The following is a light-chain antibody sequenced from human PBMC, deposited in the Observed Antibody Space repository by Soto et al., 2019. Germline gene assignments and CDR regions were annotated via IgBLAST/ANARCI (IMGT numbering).Light chain of an antibody. CDR1: DIETKS. J-gene: IGLJ2*01. V-gene: IGLV3-21*01. CDR2: FDS. Sequence: SSELTQPPSVSVAPGKTAIITCGGNDIETKSVHWYQQKAGQAPVLVMSFDSDRPSGIPERFSGSNSGNTASLTITRAEAGDDDDYYCQVWDRPTDLVFGGGTKLTVL. CDR3: QVWDRPTDLV.